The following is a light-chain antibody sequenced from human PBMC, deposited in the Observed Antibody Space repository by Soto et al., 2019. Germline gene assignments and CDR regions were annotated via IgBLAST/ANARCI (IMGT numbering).Light chain of an antibody. J-gene: IGKJ1*01. CDR3: QSGT. Sequence: DIQMTQSPSTLSASVGDRVTITCRASQSIGSWLAWYQQKPGKAPKLPIYDGTTLDSGAPSRFSGSKSDTEFTLTINSLQSDDLGIYYCQSGTFGQGTKV. CDR2: DGT. CDR1: QSIGSW. V-gene: IGKV1-5*01.